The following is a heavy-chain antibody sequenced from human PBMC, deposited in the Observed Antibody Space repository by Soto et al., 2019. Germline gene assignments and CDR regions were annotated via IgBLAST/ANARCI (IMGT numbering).Heavy chain of an antibody. CDR1: GGSFSSYY. CDR2: IYTSGST. Sequence: SETLSLTCAVYGGSFSSYYWSWIRQPAGKGLEWIGRIYTSGSTNYNPSLKSRVTMSVDTSKNQFSLKLSSVTAADTAVYYCAREGADTVDYFYFFTLDVWGQGTTVTVSS. D-gene: IGHD2-15*01. J-gene: IGHJ6*02. CDR3: AREGADTVDYFYFFTLDV. V-gene: IGHV4-4*07.